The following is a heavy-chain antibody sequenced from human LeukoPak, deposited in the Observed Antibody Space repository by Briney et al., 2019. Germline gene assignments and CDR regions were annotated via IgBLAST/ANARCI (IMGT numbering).Heavy chain of an antibody. V-gene: IGHV3-72*01. D-gene: IGHD3-10*01. CDR1: GFTFSDYY. CDR3: ARPYSTTWAGSYFDY. Sequence: GGSLRLSCVASGFTFSDYYMDWVRQAPGKGLEWVGRIRNKPYQYTTEYAASVKGRFTISRDDARNSLYLHMYSLDTEDTAVYYCARPYSTTWAGSYFDYWGQETLVTVSS. CDR2: IRNKPYQYTT. J-gene: IGHJ4*02.